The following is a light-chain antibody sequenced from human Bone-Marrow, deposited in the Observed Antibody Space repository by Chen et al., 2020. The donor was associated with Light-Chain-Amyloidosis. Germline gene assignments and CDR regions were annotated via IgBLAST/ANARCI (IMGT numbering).Light chain of an antibody. V-gene: IGKV3-20*01. CDR3: QQYDNSPYT. J-gene: IGKJ2*01. CDR1: QIFNSNY. CDR2: GTS. Sequence: EIILTQSPGTLSLSPGERATLSCRASQIFNSNYLAWYQHKPGQAPRLLIYGTSSSATGIPDRFSGSGSGTDFTLTISRLAPEDFAVYFCQQYDNSPYTFGQGTKLEIK.